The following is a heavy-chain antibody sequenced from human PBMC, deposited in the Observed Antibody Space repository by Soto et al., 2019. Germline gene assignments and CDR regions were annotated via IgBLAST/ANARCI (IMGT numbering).Heavy chain of an antibody. CDR1: GGTFSSYA. D-gene: IGHD3-10*01. V-gene: IGHV1-69*13. CDR2: IIPIFGTA. Sequence: VKVSCKASGGTFSSYAISWVRQAPGQGLEWMGGIIPIFGTANYAQKFQGRVTITADESTSTAYVELSSLRSEDTAVYYCARELLSLYGMDVWGQGTTVTVSS. CDR3: ARELLSLYGMDV. J-gene: IGHJ6*02.